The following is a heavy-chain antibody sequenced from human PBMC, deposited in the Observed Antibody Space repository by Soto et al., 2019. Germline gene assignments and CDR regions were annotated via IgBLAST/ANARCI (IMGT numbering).Heavy chain of an antibody. CDR2: IYHSGST. CDR3: ATGGGLPRYY. CDR1: GGTXXXXXXX. D-gene: IGHD3-10*01. J-gene: IGHJ4*02. V-gene: IGHV4-30-2*01. Sequence: QLQLQESGSGLVKPSQTLSLTCAVSGGTXXXXXXXXXXXXXXXGKGREWIGYIYHSGSTYYNPSLKSRXTIXXXXXXXXXSXXXXXXXXXXTXVYYCATGGGLPRYYWGKGTLVTVSS.